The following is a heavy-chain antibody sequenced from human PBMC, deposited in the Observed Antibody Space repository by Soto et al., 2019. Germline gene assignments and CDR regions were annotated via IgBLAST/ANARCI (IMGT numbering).Heavy chain of an antibody. D-gene: IGHD5-12*01. CDR2: IYYSGST. CDR1: GGSISSGDYY. Sequence: PSETLSLTCTVSGGSISSGDYYWSWIRQPPGTGLEWIGYIYYSGSTYYNPSLKSRVTISVDTSKNQFSLKLSSVTAADTAVYYCARTNIVALGYYFDYWGQGTLVTVSS. V-gene: IGHV4-30-4*01. J-gene: IGHJ4*02. CDR3: ARTNIVALGYYFDY.